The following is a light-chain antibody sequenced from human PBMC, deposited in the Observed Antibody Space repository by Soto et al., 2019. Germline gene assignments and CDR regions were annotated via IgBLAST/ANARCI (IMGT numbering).Light chain of an antibody. Sequence: ETVMTQSPATLSVSPGERPTLSCRASQSVSSNLDWYQQKPGQAPRLLIYDASTRATGIPARLSGSASGTEFTLTHRSLQSEDFAVYCCQQYNPWPLPFAPGTKVDIK. V-gene: IGKV3-15*01. CDR1: QSVSSN. CDR3: QQYNPWPLP. J-gene: IGKJ3*01. CDR2: DAS.